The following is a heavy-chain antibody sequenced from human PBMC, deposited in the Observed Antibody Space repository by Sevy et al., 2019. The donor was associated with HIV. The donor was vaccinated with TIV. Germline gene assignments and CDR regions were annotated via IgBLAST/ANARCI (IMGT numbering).Heavy chain of an antibody. CDR1: GFSFSTYG. CDR3: AKLAEATHKSVY. V-gene: IGHV3-30*02. D-gene: IGHD1-26*01. Sequence: GESLKISCAASGFSFSTYGMHWVRQAPGKGLEWVAVIWYDGNNKYYADSVKGRFTISRDNSKNTLSLQMNSLRDEDTAVYYCAKLAEATHKSVYWGQGTLVTVSS. CDR2: IWYDGNNK. J-gene: IGHJ4*02.